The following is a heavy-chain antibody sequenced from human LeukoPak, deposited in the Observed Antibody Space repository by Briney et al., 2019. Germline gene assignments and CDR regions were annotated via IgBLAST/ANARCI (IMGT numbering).Heavy chain of an antibody. CDR2: ISWNSGSI. V-gene: IGHV3-9*01. J-gene: IGHJ4*02. D-gene: IGHD3-22*01. CDR1: GFTFDDYA. Sequence: GGSLRLSCAASGFTFDDYAMHWVRQAPGKGLEWVSGISWNSGSIGYADSVKGRFTISRDNAKNSLYLQMNSLRAEDTALYYCAKDIMPHYYDSNGLGFWGQGTLVTVSS. CDR3: AKDIMPHYYDSNGLGF.